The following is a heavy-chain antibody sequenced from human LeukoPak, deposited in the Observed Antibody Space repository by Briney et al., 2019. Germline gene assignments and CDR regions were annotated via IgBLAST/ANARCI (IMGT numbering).Heavy chain of an antibody. CDR3: ARDLHLNYYGSRNRPNGAFDYYYMDV. CDR2: IIPIFGTP. CDR1: GGTFSSYA. V-gene: IGHV1-69*13. Sequence: GASVKVSCKASGGTFSSYAVSWVRQAPGQGLEWMGGIIPIFGTPKYAQKFQGRVTITADQRTSTAYMELSSLTSEDTAVYFCARDLHLNYYGSRNRPNGAFDYYYMDVWGTGTTVTISS. J-gene: IGHJ6*03. D-gene: IGHD3-10*01.